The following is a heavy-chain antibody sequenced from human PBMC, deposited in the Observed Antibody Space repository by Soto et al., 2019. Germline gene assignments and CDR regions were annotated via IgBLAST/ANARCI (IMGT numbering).Heavy chain of an antibody. CDR1: GGSLRGHY. CDR2: INHSGFT. D-gene: IGHD3-22*01. CDR3: AREDNDYDRSGWPY. Sequence: SETLSLTCAVSGGSLRGHYWSWIRQSPEKGLEWIGEINHSGFTNYNPTLKSRVTISRDASKNQFSLRAEDTAVYYCAREDNDYDRSGWPYWGQGTLVTVSS. J-gene: IGHJ4*02. V-gene: IGHV4-34*01.